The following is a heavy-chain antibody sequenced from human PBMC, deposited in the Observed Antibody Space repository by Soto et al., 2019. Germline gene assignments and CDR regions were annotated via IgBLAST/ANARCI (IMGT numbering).Heavy chain of an antibody. CDR2: ISGSGGST. D-gene: IGHD6-13*01. CDR3: AKSRSPYSSSLGYFDY. CDR1: GFTFSSYA. J-gene: IGHJ4*02. V-gene: IGHV3-23*01. Sequence: EVQLLESGGGLVQPGGSLRLSCAASGFTFSSYAMSWVRQAPGKGLEWVSAISGSGGSTYYADSVKGRFTISRVNSKNTLYLQMNSLRAEDTAVYYCAKSRSPYSSSLGYFDYWGQGTLVTVSS.